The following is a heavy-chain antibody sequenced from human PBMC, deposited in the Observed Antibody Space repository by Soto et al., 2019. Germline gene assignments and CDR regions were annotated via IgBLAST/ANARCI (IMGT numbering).Heavy chain of an antibody. D-gene: IGHD3-22*01. V-gene: IGHV1-69*13. J-gene: IGHJ4*02. CDR1: GGTFSSYG. CDR3: ARTPAPYYYDSSGYYLKGYFDY. Sequence: ASVKVSCKASGGTFSSYGISWVRQAPGQRLEWMGGISPYFGKANYAQKLQGRVTITADESTSTAYMELSSLRSEDTAVYYCARTPAPYYYDSSGYYLKGYFDYWGQGTQVTVSS. CDR2: ISPYFGKA.